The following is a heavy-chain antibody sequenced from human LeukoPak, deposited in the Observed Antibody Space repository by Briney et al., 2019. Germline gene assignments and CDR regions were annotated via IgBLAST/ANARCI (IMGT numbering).Heavy chain of an antibody. CDR3: ARDGNDWNDFDY. V-gene: IGHV3-21*01. CDR1: GFTFSSYS. CDR2: ITTTFYT. Sequence: GGSLRLSCAASGFTFSSYSFNWVRQVPGKGLEWVSSITTTFYTYYTDSVKGRFAISRDNAKNSLYLQMDSLRVEDTAVYYCARDGNDWNDFDYWGQGTLVTVSS. D-gene: IGHD1-1*01. J-gene: IGHJ4*02.